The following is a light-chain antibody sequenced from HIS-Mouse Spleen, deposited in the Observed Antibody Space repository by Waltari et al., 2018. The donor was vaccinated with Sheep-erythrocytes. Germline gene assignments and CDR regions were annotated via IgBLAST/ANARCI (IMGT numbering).Light chain of an antibody. Sequence: QSALTQPASVSGSPGQSITISCTGTSSDAGGYNYVSWYQQHPGKATKLMVYEVSNRPSGVSNRFAATTAGNTAPLTISGLQAEDEADYSCSSYTSSSTQVFGGGTKLTVL. J-gene: IGLJ2*01. CDR3: SSYTSSSTQV. CDR2: EVS. V-gene: IGLV2-14*01. CDR1: SSDAGGYNY.